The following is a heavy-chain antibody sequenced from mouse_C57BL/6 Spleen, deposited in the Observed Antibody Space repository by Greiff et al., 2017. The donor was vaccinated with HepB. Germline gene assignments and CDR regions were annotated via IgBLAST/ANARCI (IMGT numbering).Heavy chain of an antibody. Sequence: EVQLQQSGAELVRPGASVKLSCTASGFNIKDYYMHWVKQRPEQGLEWIGRIDPEDGDTEYAPKFQGKATMTADTSSNTAYLQLSSLTSEDTAVDYWTTSNYAYYFDYRGQGTTLTVSS. CDR1: GFNIKDYY. V-gene: IGHV14-1*01. J-gene: IGHJ2*01. CDR3: TTSNYAYYFDY. D-gene: IGHD2-5*01. CDR2: IDPEDGDT.